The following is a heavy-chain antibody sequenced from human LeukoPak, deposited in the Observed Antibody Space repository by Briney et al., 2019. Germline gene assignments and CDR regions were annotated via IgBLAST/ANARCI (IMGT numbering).Heavy chain of an antibody. V-gene: IGHV1-46*01. CDR1: GYTFTSYY. J-gene: IGHJ4*02. Sequence: GASVKVSCKASGYTFTSYYMHWVRQAPGQGLEWMGIINPSGGSTSYAQKFQGRVTMTRDMSTSTVYMELSSLRSEDTAVYYCARDPLRWFGESATPYWGQGTLVTVSS. D-gene: IGHD3-10*01. CDR3: ARDPLRWFGESATPY. CDR2: INPSGGST.